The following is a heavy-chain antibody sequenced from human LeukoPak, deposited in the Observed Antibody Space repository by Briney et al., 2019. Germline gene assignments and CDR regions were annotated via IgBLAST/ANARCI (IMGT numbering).Heavy chain of an antibody. CDR3: ARTVDYYGSVFDY. D-gene: IGHD3-10*01. J-gene: IGHJ4*02. V-gene: IGHV4-30-2*01. CDR1: GGSISSSSYS. Sequence: SETLSLTCTVSGGSISSSSYSWSWIRQPPGKGLEWIGYIYHSGSTYYNPSLKSRVTISVDRSKNQFSLKLSSVTAADTAVYYCARTVDYYGSVFDYWGQGTLVTVSS. CDR2: IYHSGST.